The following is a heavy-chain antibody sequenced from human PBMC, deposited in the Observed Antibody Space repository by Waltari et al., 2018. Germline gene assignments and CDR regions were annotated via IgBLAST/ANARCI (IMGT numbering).Heavy chain of an antibody. Sequence: EVQLVQSGAEVKKPGESLRISCKGSGNSFTSYWISWVRQMPGKGLEWMGRIDPSDSYTNYSPSFQGHVTISADKSISTAYLQWSSLKASDTAMYYCAGRDLAAAEDYYYYYYMDVWGKGTTVTVSS. D-gene: IGHD6-13*01. CDR1: GNSFTSYW. CDR3: AGRDLAAAEDYYYYYYMDV. CDR2: IDPSDSYT. V-gene: IGHV5-10-1*01. J-gene: IGHJ6*03.